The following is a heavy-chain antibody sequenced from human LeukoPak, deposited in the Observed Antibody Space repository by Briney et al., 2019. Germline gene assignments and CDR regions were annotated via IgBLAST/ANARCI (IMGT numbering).Heavy chain of an antibody. CDR1: GFSFSSYS. V-gene: IGHV3-48*01. CDR3: AKDSPVATR. Sequence: GGSLRLSCAASGFSFSSYSMNWVRQPPGKGLEWLSYISGSTSARHYADSVKGRFTISRDNSKNTLYLQMNSLRAEDTAVYYCAKDSPVATRWGQGTLVTVSS. CDR2: ISGSTSAR. D-gene: IGHD1-26*01. J-gene: IGHJ4*02.